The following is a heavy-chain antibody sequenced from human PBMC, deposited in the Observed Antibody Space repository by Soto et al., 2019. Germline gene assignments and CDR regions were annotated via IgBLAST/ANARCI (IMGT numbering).Heavy chain of an antibody. CDR3: ARSPLLLRVERGSNWFDP. D-gene: IGHD1-1*01. V-gene: IGHV1-18*04. CDR2: ISAYNGNT. CDR1: GYTFTSYG. Sequence: ASVKVSCKASGYTFTSYGISWVRQAPGQGLEWMGWISAYNGNTNYAQKLQGRVTMTTDTSTSTAYMELRSLRSDDTAVYYCARSPLLLRVERGSNWFDPWGQGTLVTVSS. J-gene: IGHJ5*02.